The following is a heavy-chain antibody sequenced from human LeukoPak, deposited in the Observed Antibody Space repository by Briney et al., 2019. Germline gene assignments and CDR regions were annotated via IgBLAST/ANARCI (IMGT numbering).Heavy chain of an antibody. J-gene: IGHJ5*02. CDR2: ISHSGST. D-gene: IGHD4-11*01. CDR1: GESFRAYY. Sequence: SETLSLTCAVYGESFRAYYWTWLRQPPGKGLEWIGEISHSGSTNYNPSLKSRVTISVDTSKSQFSLRLSSVTAADTAAYYCARGDYSNQRSNNWFDPWGQGTLVTVSS. V-gene: IGHV4-34*01. CDR3: ARGDYSNQRSNNWFDP.